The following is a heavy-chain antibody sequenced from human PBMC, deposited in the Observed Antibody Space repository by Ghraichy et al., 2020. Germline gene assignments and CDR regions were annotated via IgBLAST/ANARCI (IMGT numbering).Heavy chain of an antibody. D-gene: IGHD5-18*01. V-gene: IGHV1-69*13. CDR1: GGTFSTYA. CDR2: IIPIFDTT. Sequence: SVKVSCKASGGTFSTYAISWVRQAPGQGLEWMGGIIPIFDTTNYAQKFQGRVTITADESTSTAYMELSSLRSEDTAVYYCAREDGYSYGFDYWGQGTLVTVSS. J-gene: IGHJ4*02. CDR3: AREDGYSYGFDY.